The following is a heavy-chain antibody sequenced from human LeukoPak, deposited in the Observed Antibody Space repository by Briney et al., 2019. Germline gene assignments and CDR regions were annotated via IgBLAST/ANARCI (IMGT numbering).Heavy chain of an antibody. V-gene: IGHV3-30-3*01. J-gene: IGHJ4*02. CDR3: ARDPQQLGYFDY. CDR2: ISYDGSNK. D-gene: IGHD6-13*01. Sequence: GGSLRLSCAASGFTFSSYWMNWVRQAPGKGLEWVAVISYDGSNKYYADSVKGRFTISRDNSKNTLYLQMNSLRAEDTAVYYCARDPQQLGYFDYWGQGTLVTVSS. CDR1: GFTFSSYW.